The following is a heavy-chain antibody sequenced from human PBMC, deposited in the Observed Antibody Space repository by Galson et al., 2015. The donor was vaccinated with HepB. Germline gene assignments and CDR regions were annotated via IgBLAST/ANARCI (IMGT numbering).Heavy chain of an antibody. CDR2: IWYDGSNK. CDR1: GFTFSSYG. V-gene: IGHV3-33*01. J-gene: IGHJ4*02. D-gene: IGHD3-22*01. Sequence: SLRLSCAASGFTFSSYGMHWVRQAPGKGLEWVAVIWYDGSNKYYADSVKGRFTISRDNSKNTVYLQMNSLRAEDTAVYYCARELYDSSGYPFDYWGQGTLATVSS. CDR3: ARELYDSSGYPFDY.